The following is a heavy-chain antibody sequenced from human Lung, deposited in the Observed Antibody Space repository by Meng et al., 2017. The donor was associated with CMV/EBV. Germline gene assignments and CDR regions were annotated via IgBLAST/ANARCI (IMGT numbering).Heavy chain of an antibody. CDR1: GDPLPNGNW. CDR3: LRRSGGSV. V-gene: IGHV4-4*02. CDR2: IPHRGSS. J-gene: IGHJ1*01. D-gene: IGHD3-10*01. Sequence: QPHVRQSRADLGTPSDTLSPTCAVSGDPLPNGNWWAWVRQPPRKGRDWIGEIPHRGSSAYNPSLKSRVSMSIDKSKNQFSLKLTSVTAADTAVYHCLRRSGGSVWGQGTLVTVSS.